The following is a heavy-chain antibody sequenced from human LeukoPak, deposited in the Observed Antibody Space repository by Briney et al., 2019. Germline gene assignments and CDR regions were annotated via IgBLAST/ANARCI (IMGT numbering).Heavy chain of an antibody. J-gene: IGHJ4*02. V-gene: IGHV1-69*01. D-gene: IGHD3-16*02. Sequence: GSSVKVSCKASGGTFSSSAISWVRQAPGQGLEWMGGIIPIFGTANYAQKFQGRVTITADESTSTAYMELSSLRSEDTAVYYCATDRIMITFGGVIVEQTDYWGQGTLVTVSS. CDR2: IIPIFGTA. CDR3: ATDRIMITFGGVIVEQTDY. CDR1: GGTFSSSA.